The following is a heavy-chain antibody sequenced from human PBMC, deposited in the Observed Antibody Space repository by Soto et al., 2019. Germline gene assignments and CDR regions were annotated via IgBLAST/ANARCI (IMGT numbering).Heavy chain of an antibody. CDR1: GFTFSSYA. CDR2: ISGSGGST. V-gene: IGHV3-23*01. J-gene: IGHJ3*02. Sequence: GGSLRLCCAASGFTFSSYAMSWVRQAPGEGLEWVSAISGSGGSTYYADSVKGRFTISRDNSKNTLYLQMNSLRAEDTAVYYCAKVLVGTQGNAFDIWGQGTMVTVSS. CDR3: AKVLVGTQGNAFDI. D-gene: IGHD1-26*01.